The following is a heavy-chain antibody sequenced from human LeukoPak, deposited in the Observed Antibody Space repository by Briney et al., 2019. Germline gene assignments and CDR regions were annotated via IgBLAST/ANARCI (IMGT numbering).Heavy chain of an antibody. J-gene: IGHJ4*02. V-gene: IGHV3-74*01. CDR1: GFTFRDYW. CDR2: INGDGSST. CDR3: ARDMYSMSSARGAY. D-gene: IGHD3-10*01. Sequence: GGSLRFSCEAPGFTFRDYWWNWFRQPPGKGLLWVARINGDGSSTTYVESVRGRFTISRDNAKKTLYLQMNSLRAEDAAVYYCARDMYSMSSARGAYWGQGTLVTVSS.